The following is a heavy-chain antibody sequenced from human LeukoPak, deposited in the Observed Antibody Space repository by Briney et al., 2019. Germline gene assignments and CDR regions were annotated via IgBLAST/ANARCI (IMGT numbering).Heavy chain of an antibody. J-gene: IGHJ4*02. Sequence: SVKVSCKASGGTVSSYAISWVRQAPGQGLEWMGGIIPIFGTANYAQKFQGRVTITADESTSTAYMELSSLRSEDTAVYYCARGEAVAANFDYWGQGTLVTVSS. CDR2: IIPIFGTA. CDR1: GGTVSSYA. CDR3: ARGEAVAANFDY. V-gene: IGHV1-69*13. D-gene: IGHD6-19*01.